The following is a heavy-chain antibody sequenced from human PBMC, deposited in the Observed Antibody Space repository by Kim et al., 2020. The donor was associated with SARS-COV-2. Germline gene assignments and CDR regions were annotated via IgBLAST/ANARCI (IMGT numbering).Heavy chain of an antibody. CDR1: GFTFSNAW. D-gene: IGHD6-13*01. V-gene: IGHV3-15*01. Sequence: GGSMRLSCAASGFTFSNAWMSWVRQAPGKGLEWVGRIKSKTDGGTTDYAAPVKGRFTISRDDSKNTLYLQMNSLKTEDTAVYYCTTGHQAAANFDYWGQGTLVTVSS. J-gene: IGHJ4*02. CDR2: IKSKTDGGTT. CDR3: TTGHQAAANFDY.